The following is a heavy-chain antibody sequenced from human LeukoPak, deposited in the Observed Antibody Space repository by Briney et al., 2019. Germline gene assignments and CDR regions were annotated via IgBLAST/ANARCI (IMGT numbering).Heavy chain of an antibody. CDR1: GGSFSGYY. V-gene: IGHV4-34*01. Sequence: SETLSLTCAVYGGSFSGYYWSWIRQPPGKGLEWIGEINHSGSTNYNPSLKSRVTISVDTSKNQFSLKLSSVTAADTAVYYCARDKRPNCDRFDYWGQGTLVTVSS. CDR3: ARDKRPNCDRFDY. J-gene: IGHJ4*02. CDR2: INHSGST. D-gene: IGHD3-22*01.